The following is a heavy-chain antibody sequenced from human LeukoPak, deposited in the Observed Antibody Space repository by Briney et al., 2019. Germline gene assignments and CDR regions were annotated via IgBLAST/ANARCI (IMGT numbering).Heavy chain of an antibody. CDR3: VRAVGPVGGYDSP. Sequence: PSETLSLTWTVSGASFSSYYLSWIRQPPGKGLEWIGYIYYSGSTNYNPSLKSRVTISLHTSKNQFSLKLSSVTAADTAVYYCVRAVGPVGGYDSPWGQGTLVTVSS. CDR1: GASFSSYY. D-gene: IGHD5-12*01. CDR2: IYYSGST. J-gene: IGHJ5*02. V-gene: IGHV4-59*01.